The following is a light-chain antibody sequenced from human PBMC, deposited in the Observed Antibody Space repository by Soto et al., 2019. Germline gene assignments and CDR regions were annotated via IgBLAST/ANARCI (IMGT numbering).Light chain of an antibody. CDR2: KAS. Sequence: IHMTQSPSSLSASVSDRVTITCRASQSIRRSLNWYQQKPGKAPNLLIHKASHLESGVPSRFSGSGSGTEFTLTISSLQPGDFATYYCQHYNTYPWTFGQGTKVDIK. V-gene: IGKV1-5*03. J-gene: IGKJ1*01. CDR1: QSIRRS. CDR3: QHYNTYPWT.